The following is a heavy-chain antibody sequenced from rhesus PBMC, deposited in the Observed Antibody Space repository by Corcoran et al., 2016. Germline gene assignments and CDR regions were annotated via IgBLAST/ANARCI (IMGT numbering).Heavy chain of an antibody. Sequence: QLQLQESGPGLVKPSETLSLTCAVSGGSISRGYYYWSWIPQPPGKGLEWLGYITDSGSTGYSPSLKSRVTISRDTSKNQFSLKLSSVTAADTAVYYCASLAAAGYWGQGVLVTVSS. J-gene: IGHJ4*01. CDR2: ITDSGST. V-gene: IGHV4-122*02. CDR1: GGSISRGYYY. D-gene: IGHD6-25*01. CDR3: ASLAAAGY.